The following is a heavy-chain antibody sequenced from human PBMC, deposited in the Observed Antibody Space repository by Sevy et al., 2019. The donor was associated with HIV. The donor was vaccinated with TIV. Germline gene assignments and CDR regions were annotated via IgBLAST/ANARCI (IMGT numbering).Heavy chain of an antibody. J-gene: IGHJ4*02. D-gene: IGHD6-19*01. CDR2: IWYDGSNK. CDR1: GFTFSTYG. Sequence: GGSLRLSCVASGFTFSTYGMHWVRQAPGKGLEWVSVIWYDGSNKEYVDSVKGRFTISRDNSKDTLYLQMNSLRAEDTAVYYCARENIAVAGIGYYFDPWGQGTLVTVSS. CDR3: ARENIAVAGIGYYFDP. V-gene: IGHV3-33*01.